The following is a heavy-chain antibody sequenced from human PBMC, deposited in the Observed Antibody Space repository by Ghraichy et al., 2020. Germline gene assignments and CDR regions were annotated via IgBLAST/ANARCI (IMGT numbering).Heavy chain of an antibody. Sequence: ASVKVSCKASGYTFTGYYMHWVRQAPGQGLEWMGWINPNSGGTNYAQKFQGRVTMTRDTSISTAYMELSRLRSDDTAVYYCAREGQEGNCSGGSCYSGGWFDPWGQGTLVTVSS. V-gene: IGHV1-2*02. CDR1: GYTFTGYY. CDR3: AREGQEGNCSGGSCYSGGWFDP. J-gene: IGHJ5*02. D-gene: IGHD2-15*01. CDR2: INPNSGGT.